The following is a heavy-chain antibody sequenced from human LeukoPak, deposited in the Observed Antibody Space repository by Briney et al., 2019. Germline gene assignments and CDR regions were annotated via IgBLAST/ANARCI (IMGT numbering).Heavy chain of an antibody. V-gene: IGHV3-23*01. D-gene: IGHD2-2*02. J-gene: IGHJ4*02. CDR3: AKAPVVVPAAIDY. Sequence: GGSLRLSCAASGFTFSSYAMSWVRQAPGKGLEWVSAISGSGGSTYHADSVKGRFTISRDNSKNTLYLQMNSLRAEDTAVYYCAKAPVVVPAAIDYWGQGTLVTVSS. CDR2: ISGSGGST. CDR1: GFTFSSYA.